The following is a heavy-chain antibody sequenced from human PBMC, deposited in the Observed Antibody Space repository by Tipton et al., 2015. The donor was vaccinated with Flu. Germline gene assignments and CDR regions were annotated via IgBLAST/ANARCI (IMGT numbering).Heavy chain of an antibody. CDR3: ASERGCGIRFGWFAP. V-gene: IGHV1-46*01. CDR1: GYTFTSYS. CDR2: INPSGGST. Sequence: QLVQSGAEVKEPGASVRVSCKASGYTFTSYSIHWVRQAPGQGLQWMGIINPSGGSTSYAQNLQGRVTVTTDTSTGTAYMELSSLEAEETAVYFRASERGCGIRFGWFAPPGQGTLVPVSS. J-gene: IGHJ5*02. D-gene: IGHD1-1*01.